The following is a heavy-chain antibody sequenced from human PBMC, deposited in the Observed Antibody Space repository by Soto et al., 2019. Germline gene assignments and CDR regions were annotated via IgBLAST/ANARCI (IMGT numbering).Heavy chain of an antibody. CDR2: MYYSGIT. CDR1: GGSISSYY. D-gene: IGHD3-3*01. CDR3: ARDRITMLYGMDV. J-gene: IGHJ6*02. V-gene: IGHV4-59*12. Sequence: SETLSLTCTFSGGSISSYYWTWIRQPPEKGLEWIGYMYYSGITNYNPSLKSRLTISVDSSKNQFSLKLTSVTAADTAVYYCARDRITMLYGMDVWGQGTTVTVSS.